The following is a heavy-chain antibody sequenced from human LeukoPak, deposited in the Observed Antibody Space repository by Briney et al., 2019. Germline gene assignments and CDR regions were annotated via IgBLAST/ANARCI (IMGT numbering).Heavy chain of an antibody. CDR2: IYPGDSDT. D-gene: IGHD3-10*01. CDR1: GYSFTAYW. J-gene: IGHJ3*02. Sequence: HGESLKISCKGSGYSFTAYWIGWVRQMPGKGLEWMGIIYPGDSDTRYSPSFQGQVTISVDKSISTAYLQWSSLKASDTAMYYCASAYMVRGDQGAFNIWGQGTLVTVSS. CDR3: ASAYMVRGDQGAFNI. V-gene: IGHV5-51*01.